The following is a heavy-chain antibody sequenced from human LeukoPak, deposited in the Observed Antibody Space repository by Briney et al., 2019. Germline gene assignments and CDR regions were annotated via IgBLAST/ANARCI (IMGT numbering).Heavy chain of an antibody. Sequence: GGSLRLSCVASEFIFSSYEMNWVRQAPGKGLEWLSYISSSGRTIYYADSVKGRFTISRDNAKNSLYLQMNSLRVEDTAVYYCARENRGFITRPIDYWGQGTWSPSPQ. V-gene: IGHV3-48*03. CDR1: EFIFSSYE. CDR2: ISSSGRTI. CDR3: ARENRGFITRPIDY. J-gene: IGHJ4*02. D-gene: IGHD3-10*01.